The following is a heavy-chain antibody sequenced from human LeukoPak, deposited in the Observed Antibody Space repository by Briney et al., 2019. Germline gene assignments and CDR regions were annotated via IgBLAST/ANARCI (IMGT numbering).Heavy chain of an antibody. CDR3: ARGPSSVTLYFFDY. CDR2: IDANNGDT. CDR1: GYTFSGNY. D-gene: IGHD2-21*02. J-gene: IGHJ4*02. Sequence: ASVKISCKASGYTFSGNYIHWLRQAPGQGLEWMGWIDANNGDTKSAQKFQGRVTMSRDTSISTAYMDLSSLSPDDAAVYYCARGPSSVTLYFFDYWGQGTLVTVSS. V-gene: IGHV1-2*02.